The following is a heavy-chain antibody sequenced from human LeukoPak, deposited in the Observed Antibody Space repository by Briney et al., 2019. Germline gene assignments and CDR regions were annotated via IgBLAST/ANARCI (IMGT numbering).Heavy chain of an antibody. CDR2: IKQDGSEK. CDR3: VRVGGGATTKRTAYYYDSSGYRDY. CDR1: GFTFSSYW. V-gene: IGHV3-7*01. J-gene: IGHJ4*01. D-gene: IGHD3-22*01. Sequence: GGSLRLSCAASGFTFSSYWMSWARQAPGKGLEWVANIKQDGSEKYYLHSVRGHFTLSKDNARNSRYLKMTTGRAEDTALYNCVRVGGGATTKRTAYYYDSSGYRDYWGQEPWSPSPQ.